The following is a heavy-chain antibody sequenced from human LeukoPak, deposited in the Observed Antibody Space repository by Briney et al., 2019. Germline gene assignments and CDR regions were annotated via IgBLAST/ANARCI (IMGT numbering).Heavy chain of an antibody. CDR2: IYYSGST. V-gene: IGHV4-59*01. CDR3: ARDPGPPVMVTFGFDP. CDR1: GGSFSGYY. J-gene: IGHJ5*02. Sequence: SETLSLTCAVYGGSFSGYYWSWIRQPPGKGLEWIGYIYYSGSTNYNPSLKSRVTISVDTSKNQFSLKLSSVTAADTAVYYCARDPGPPVMVTFGFDPWGQGTLVTVSS. D-gene: IGHD3-16*01.